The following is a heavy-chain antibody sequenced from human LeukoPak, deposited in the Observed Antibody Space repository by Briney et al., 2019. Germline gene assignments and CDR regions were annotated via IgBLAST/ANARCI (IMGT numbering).Heavy chain of an antibody. CDR1: GGTFNSYA. CDR3: AREVLTMIVVDQPLGAFDI. J-gene: IGHJ3*02. CDR2: IIPILGIA. V-gene: IGHV1-69*04. D-gene: IGHD3-22*01. Sequence: SVTVSCKASGGTFNSYAISWVRQAPGQGLEWMGRIIPILGIANYAQKFQGRVTITADKSTSTAYMELSSLRSEDTAVYYCAREVLTMIVVDQPLGAFDIWGQGTMVTVSS.